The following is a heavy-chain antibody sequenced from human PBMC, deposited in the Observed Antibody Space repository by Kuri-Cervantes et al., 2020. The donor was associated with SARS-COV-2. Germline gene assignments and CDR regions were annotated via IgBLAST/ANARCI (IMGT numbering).Heavy chain of an antibody. Sequence: SETLSLTCAVFGGSFSDYSWRWIRQPPEKGLEWIGDINHSGNANYNPSFKSRVTISVDTFKNQFSLRLSSVIAADTAAYYCARGREGVEPATVLGLGFYYYYFMDVWGRGTTVTVSS. V-gene: IGHV4-34*01. CDR2: INHSGNA. CDR3: ARGREGVEPATVLGLGFYYYYFMDV. J-gene: IGHJ6*03. CDR1: GGSFSDYS. D-gene: IGHD2-2*02.